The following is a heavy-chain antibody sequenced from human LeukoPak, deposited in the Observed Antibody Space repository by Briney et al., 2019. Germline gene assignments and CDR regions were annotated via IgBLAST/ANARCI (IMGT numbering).Heavy chain of an antibody. CDR1: GFTFSSYS. V-gene: IGHV3-48*02. Sequence: GGSLRLSCAASGFTFSSYSMNWVRQAPGKGPEWVSYISSSGSTIYYADSVKGRFTISRDNAKNSLYLQMNSLRDEDTAVYYCARDHPYYDILTGLLDIWGQGTLVTVSS. D-gene: IGHD3-9*01. J-gene: IGHJ4*02. CDR3: ARDHPYYDILTGLLDI. CDR2: ISSSGSTI.